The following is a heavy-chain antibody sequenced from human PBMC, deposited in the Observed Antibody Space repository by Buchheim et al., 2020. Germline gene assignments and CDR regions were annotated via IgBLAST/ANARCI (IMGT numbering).Heavy chain of an antibody. CDR1: GFSLSTSGVG. Sequence: QITLKESGPTLVKPTQTLTLTCTFSGFSLSTSGVGVGWIRQPPGKALELLALIYWDYDKRYSTSMKSWRTITKDTSKIQVFLTMTNMDPVDTATYYCAHRQDPDSSPGVGFDPWGQGTL. J-gene: IGHJ5*02. CDR2: IYWDYDK. D-gene: IGHD6-13*01. CDR3: AHRQDPDSSPGVGFDP. V-gene: IGHV2-5*02.